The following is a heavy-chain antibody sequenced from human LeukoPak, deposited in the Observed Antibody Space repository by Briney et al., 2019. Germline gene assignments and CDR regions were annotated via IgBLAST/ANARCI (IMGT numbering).Heavy chain of an antibody. CDR3: AGEYYYDSSGYYPIYFDY. Sequence: PGGSLRLSCAASGFTFSDYYMSWIRQAPGKGLEWVSYISSSGSTIYYADSVKGRFTISRDNAKNSLCLQMNSLRAEDTAVYYCAGEYYYDSSGYYPIYFDYWGQGTLVTVSS. CDR2: ISSSGSTI. V-gene: IGHV3-11*04. D-gene: IGHD3-22*01. J-gene: IGHJ4*02. CDR1: GFTFSDYY.